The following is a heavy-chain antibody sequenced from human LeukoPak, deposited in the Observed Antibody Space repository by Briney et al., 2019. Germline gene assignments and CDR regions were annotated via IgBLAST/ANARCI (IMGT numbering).Heavy chain of an antibody. CDR1: GFTFSNYA. V-gene: IGHV3-30*18. D-gene: IGHD5-18*01. Sequence: GGSLRLSCAASGFTFSNYAMPWVRQAPDKGLEWVAVISHDGNHKFYADSVKARFTISRDNSKNTLYLQIDSLRAEDTAVYYCAKVTGQLWLGPRAYDIWGQGTMVTVSS. CDR2: ISHDGNHK. J-gene: IGHJ3*02. CDR3: AKVTGQLWLGPRAYDI.